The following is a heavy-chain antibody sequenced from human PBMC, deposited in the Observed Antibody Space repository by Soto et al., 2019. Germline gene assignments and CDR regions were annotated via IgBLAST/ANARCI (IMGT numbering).Heavy chain of an antibody. CDR3: AKDGPYYYDSSGYYDY. J-gene: IGHJ4*02. D-gene: IGHD3-22*01. CDR2: ISYDGSNK. CDR1: GFTFSSYG. V-gene: IGHV3-30*18. Sequence: PGGSLRLSCAASGFTFSSYGMHWVRQAPGKGLEWVAVISYDGSNKYYADSVKGRFTISRDNSKNTLYLQMNSLRAEDTAVYYCAKDGPYYYDSSGYYDYWGQGTLVTVSS.